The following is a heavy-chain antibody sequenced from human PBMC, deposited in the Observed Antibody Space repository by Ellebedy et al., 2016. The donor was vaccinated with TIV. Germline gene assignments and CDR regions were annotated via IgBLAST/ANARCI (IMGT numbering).Heavy chain of an antibody. CDR2: ISDDGTSE. CDR3: AVSRWAAAGLYYFDV. Sequence: GESLKISCAASGFTFSYYALHWVRQAPGKGLEWVAVISDDGTSEHYGDSVKGRFTISRDNSKNTLYMQMNNLRVEDTAVYYCAVSRWAAAGLYYFDVWGQGTLVTVSS. V-gene: IGHV3-30-3*01. J-gene: IGHJ4*02. D-gene: IGHD6-13*01. CDR1: GFTFSYYA.